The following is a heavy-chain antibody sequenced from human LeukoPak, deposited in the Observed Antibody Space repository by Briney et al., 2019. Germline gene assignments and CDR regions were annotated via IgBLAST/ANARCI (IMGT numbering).Heavy chain of an antibody. J-gene: IGHJ4*02. V-gene: IGHV3-30*04. CDR3: ASPRGASGYFDC. CDR1: GFTFSSYA. CDR2: ISYDGSNK. Sequence: QTGRSLRLSCAASGFTFSSYAMHWVRQAPGKGLEWVAVISYDGSNKYYADSVKGRFTISRDNSKNTLYLQMNSLRAEDTAVYYCASPRGASGYFDCWGQGTLVTVSS. D-gene: IGHD3-22*01.